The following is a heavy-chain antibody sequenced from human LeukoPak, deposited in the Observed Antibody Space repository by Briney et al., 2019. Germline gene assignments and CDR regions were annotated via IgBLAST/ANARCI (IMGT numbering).Heavy chain of an antibody. CDR3: ARDGTEGAANRFDP. Sequence: ASVKVSCKASGYTFTSYAISWVRQAPGQGLEWMGGIIPIFGTANYAQKFQGRVTITADESTSTAYMELSSLRSEDTAVYYCARDGTEGAANRFDPWGQGTLVTVSS. D-gene: IGHD1-26*01. J-gene: IGHJ5*02. CDR2: IIPIFGTA. CDR1: GYTFTSYA. V-gene: IGHV1-69*13.